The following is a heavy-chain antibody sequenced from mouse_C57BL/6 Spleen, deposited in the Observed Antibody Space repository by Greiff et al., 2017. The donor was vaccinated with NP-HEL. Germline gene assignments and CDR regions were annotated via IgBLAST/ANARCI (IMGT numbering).Heavy chain of an antibody. J-gene: IGHJ1*03. CDR2: ISRASSTT. Sequence: VQLKESGGGLVKPGASLKLSCAASGFTFSDYGMHWVRQAPEKGLEWVAYISRASSTTYYADTVKGRFTISRDNATNTLFLQMTSLESADTAMDYCTGRGYFDVWGTGTPVTVSA. CDR3: TGRGYFDV. V-gene: IGHV5-17*01. D-gene: IGHD1-1*01. CDR1: GFTFSDYG.